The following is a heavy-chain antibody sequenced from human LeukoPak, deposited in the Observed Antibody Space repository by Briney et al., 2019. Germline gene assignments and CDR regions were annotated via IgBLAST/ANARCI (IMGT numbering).Heavy chain of an antibody. CDR3: ARTAHIYSSSWLSYYYYMDV. CDR1: GYTFTSYG. J-gene: IGHJ6*03. Sequence: ASVTVSCKASGYTFTSYGISWVRQAPGQGLEWMGWISAYNGNTNYAQKLQGRVTMTTDTSTSTAYMELRSLRSDDTAVYYCARTAHIYSSSWLSYYYYMDVWGKGTTVTVSS. CDR2: ISAYNGNT. V-gene: IGHV1-18*01. D-gene: IGHD6-13*01.